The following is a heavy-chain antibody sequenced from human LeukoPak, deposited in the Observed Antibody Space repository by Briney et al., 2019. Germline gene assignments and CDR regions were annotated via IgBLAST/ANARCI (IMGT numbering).Heavy chain of an antibody. CDR2: ISYDGSNK. D-gene: IGHD2-15*01. J-gene: IGHJ4*02. V-gene: IGHV3-30-3*01. CDR1: GFTFSSYA. Sequence: GGSLRLPCAASGFTFSSYAMHWVRQAPGKGLEWVAVISYDGSNKYYADSVKGRFTISRDNSKNTLYLQMNSLRAEDTAVYYCARGGGHTPSTRALNHCSGGSCLLRGPFDYWGQGTLVTVSS. CDR3: ARGGGHTPSTRALNHCSGGSCLLRGPFDY.